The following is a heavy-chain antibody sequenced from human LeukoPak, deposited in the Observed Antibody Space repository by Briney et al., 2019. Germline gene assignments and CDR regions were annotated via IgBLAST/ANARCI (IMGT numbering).Heavy chain of an antibody. D-gene: IGHD2-2*02. CDR1: GFTFSSYG. V-gene: IGHV3-33*01. CDR3: ARDQSCSSTSCYRTLTF. Sequence: GGSLRLSCAASGFTFSSYGMPWVRQAPGKGLEWVAVIWYDGSNKYYADSVKGRFTISRDNSKNTLYPQMNSLRAVDTAVYYCARDQSCSSTSCYRTLTFWGQGTLVTVSS. J-gene: IGHJ4*02. CDR2: IWYDGSNK.